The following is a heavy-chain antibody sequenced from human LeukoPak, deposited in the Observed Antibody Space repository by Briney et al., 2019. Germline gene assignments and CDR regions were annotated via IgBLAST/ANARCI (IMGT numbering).Heavy chain of an antibody. J-gene: IGHJ4*02. CDR2: IIPIFGTA. V-gene: IGHV1-69*06. Sequence: GASVKVSCKASGGTFSSYAISWVRQAPGQGLEWMGGIIPIFGTANYAQKLQGRVTMTEDTSTDTAYMELSSLRSEDTAVYYCATPEVVPAATPLGLRYWGQGTLVTVSS. D-gene: IGHD2-2*01. CDR3: ATPEVVPAATPLGLRY. CDR1: GGTFSSYA.